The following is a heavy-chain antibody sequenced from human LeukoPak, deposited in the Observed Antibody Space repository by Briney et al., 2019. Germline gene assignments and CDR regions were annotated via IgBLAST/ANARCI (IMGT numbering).Heavy chain of an antibody. CDR3: AAYFDWLSPYGMDV. J-gene: IGHJ6*02. CDR2: MNPNSGNT. CDR1: GYTFTSYD. D-gene: IGHD3-9*01. Sequence: ASVKVSCKASGYTFTSYDINWVRQATGQGLEWMGRMNPNSGNTGYAQKFQGRVTITADKSTSTAYMELSSLRSEDTAVYYCAAYFDWLSPYGMDVWGQGTTVTVSS. V-gene: IGHV1-8*01.